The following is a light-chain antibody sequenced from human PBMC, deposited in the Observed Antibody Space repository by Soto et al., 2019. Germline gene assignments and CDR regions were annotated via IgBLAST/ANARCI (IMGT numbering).Light chain of an antibody. CDR1: ESVSSY. CDR3: QQSYSKWT. V-gene: IGKV1-39*01. CDR2: AAS. Sequence: DIQMTQSPSSLSASVGDRVTITCRAKESVSSYVNWYKQKPGKAPKLLIYAASSLQSGVPARFSGSGSVTDFTLTISGLQPEDFATYYCQQSYSKWTFGQGTKVEIK. J-gene: IGKJ1*01.